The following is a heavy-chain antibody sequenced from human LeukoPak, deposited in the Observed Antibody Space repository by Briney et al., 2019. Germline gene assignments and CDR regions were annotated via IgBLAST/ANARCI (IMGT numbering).Heavy chain of an antibody. CDR3: AKDAGGAGASTFDY. CDR2: IGGRGGSI. CDR1: GFTFSHYS. J-gene: IGHJ4*02. V-gene: IGHV3-23*01. D-gene: IGHD3-10*01. Sequence: GGSLRLSCVASGFTFSHYSMNWVRQAPGKGLEWVSTIGGRGGSIYYADAVKGRFTISRDNSKNTLSLQMNSLKAEDTAIYYCAKDAGGAGASTFDYWGQGTLVTVSS.